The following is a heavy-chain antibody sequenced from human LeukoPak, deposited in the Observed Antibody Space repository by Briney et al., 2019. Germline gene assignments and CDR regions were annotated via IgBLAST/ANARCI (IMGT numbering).Heavy chain of an antibody. J-gene: IGHJ3*02. CDR1: GGSISSSSYY. Sequence: SETLSLTCTVSGGSISSSSYYWGWIRQPPGKELEWIGSIYYSGSTYYNPSLKSRVTISVDTSKNQYSLKLSSVTAADTAVYYCARSAETLVVVITHHDAFDIWGQGTMVTVSS. V-gene: IGHV4-39*07. D-gene: IGHD3-22*01. CDR3: ARSAETLVVVITHHDAFDI. CDR2: IYYSGST.